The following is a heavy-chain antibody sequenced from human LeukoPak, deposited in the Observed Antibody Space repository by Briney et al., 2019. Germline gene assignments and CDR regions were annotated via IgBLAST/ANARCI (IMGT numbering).Heavy chain of an antibody. J-gene: IGHJ4*02. D-gene: IGHD2-2*01. CDR2: INSYSGGT. CDR3: ARATGNVPRQD. Sequence: ASVKVSCKASGFTFSDYYIHWVRQAPGQGLEWMGWINSYSGGTNYAEKFQGRVAMTRDTSIGTAYMELSSLRSDDTAVYYCARATGNVPRQDWGQGTLVTVSS. V-gene: IGHV1-2*02. CDR1: GFTFSDYY.